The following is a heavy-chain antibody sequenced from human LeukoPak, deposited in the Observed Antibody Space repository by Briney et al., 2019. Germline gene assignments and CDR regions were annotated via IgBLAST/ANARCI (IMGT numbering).Heavy chain of an antibody. D-gene: IGHD1-14*01. CDR1: GFTVSYNY. CDR2: VYRGGST. Sequence: GGSLRLSCAASGFTVSYNYMSLVRQAPGKGLEWVSIVYRGGSTYYADSVKGRFTISRDNSKNTLYLEMNSLRAEDTAIYYCARGGYNTSYYFDCWGQGTLVTVSS. CDR3: ARGGYNTSYYFDC. V-gene: IGHV3-53*01. J-gene: IGHJ4*01.